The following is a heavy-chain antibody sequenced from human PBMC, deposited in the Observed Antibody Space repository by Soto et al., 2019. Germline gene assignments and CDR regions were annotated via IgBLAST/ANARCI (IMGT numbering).Heavy chain of an antibody. Sequence: QVQLVQSGAEVRKPGSSVKVSCKASGGTFSSYAISWVRQAPGQGLEWMGGIIPIFGTANFAQKFQGRVTITADESKSTAYMELSSLRSDDTAVYYCARDAGSYNAGHYYYGMDVWGQGTTVTVSS. CDR1: GGTFSSYA. V-gene: IGHV1-69*01. D-gene: IGHD1-26*01. CDR2: IIPIFGTA. CDR3: ARDAGSYNAGHYYYGMDV. J-gene: IGHJ6*02.